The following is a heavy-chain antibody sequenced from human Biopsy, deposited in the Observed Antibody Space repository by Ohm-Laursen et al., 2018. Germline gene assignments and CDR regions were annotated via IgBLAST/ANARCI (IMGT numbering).Heavy chain of an antibody. CDR1: GCTFSDYA. CDR3: ARDTKWLASGPIDY. CDR2: IIPLFGTT. Sequence: SSVKVSCKTSGCTFSDYAISWLRQAPGQGLEWMGGIIPLFGTTNYAQKFQGRVTITADKSTGTAYMDLSSLRSEDSAVYYCARDTKWLASGPIDYGGQGALVTVSS. V-gene: IGHV1-69*06. D-gene: IGHD3-22*01. J-gene: IGHJ4*02.